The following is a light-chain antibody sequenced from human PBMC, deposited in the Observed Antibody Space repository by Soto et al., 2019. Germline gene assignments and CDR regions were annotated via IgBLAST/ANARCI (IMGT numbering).Light chain of an antibody. CDR1: SSNIGRNT. Sequence: QSVLIQPPSASGTPGQRVTISCSGSSSNIGRNTVNWYQQLPGTAPKLLIHSNNQRPSGVPDRFFGSKSATSASLAISGLQSEDEATYYCAAWDDSLNGPGVFGGGTKLTVL. CDR2: SNN. V-gene: IGLV1-44*01. CDR3: AAWDDSLNGPGV. J-gene: IGLJ2*01.